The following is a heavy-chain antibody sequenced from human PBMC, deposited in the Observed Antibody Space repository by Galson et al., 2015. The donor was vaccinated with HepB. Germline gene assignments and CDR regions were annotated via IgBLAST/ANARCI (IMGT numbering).Heavy chain of an antibody. D-gene: IGHD7-27*01. J-gene: IGHJ3*02. CDR3: ARDFTGGWAFDI. V-gene: IGHV1-2*02. CDR1: GYTFTGYF. CDR2: INPNSDDT. Sequence: SVKVSCKASGYTFTGYFMHWVRQAPGQGLEWMGWINPNSDDTDYAQKFQGRVTMTRDTSISIAYMELSRLRSDDTAVYYCARDFTGGWAFDIWGQGTMVACSS.